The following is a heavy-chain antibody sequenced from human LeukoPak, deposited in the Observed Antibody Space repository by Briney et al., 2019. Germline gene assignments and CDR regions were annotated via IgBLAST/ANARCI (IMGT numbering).Heavy chain of an antibody. CDR3: ARVGGIAVARYWYFDL. D-gene: IGHD6-19*01. CDR1: GGSISSYY. Sequence: PSETLSLTCTVSGGSISSYYWSWIRQPPGKGLEWIGYIYYSGSTNCNPSLKSRVTISVDTSKNQFSLKLSSVTAADTAVYYCARVGGIAVARYWYFDLWGRGTLVTVSS. V-gene: IGHV4-59*01. CDR2: IYYSGST. J-gene: IGHJ2*01.